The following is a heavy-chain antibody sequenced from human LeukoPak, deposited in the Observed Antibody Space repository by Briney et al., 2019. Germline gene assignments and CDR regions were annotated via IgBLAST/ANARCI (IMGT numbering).Heavy chain of an antibody. CDR2: ISGSGDNT. Sequence: GGSLRLSCVASGVTLSNYAMSWVRQAPGKGLEWVSGISGSGDNTYYADSVKGRFTISRDNSKNTLYVQVNSLGTEDTAAYYCAKGSYYDSSGSFYFDYWGQGTLVTVSS. D-gene: IGHD3-22*01. J-gene: IGHJ4*02. CDR3: AKGSYYDSSGSFYFDY. CDR1: GVTLSNYA. V-gene: IGHV3-23*01.